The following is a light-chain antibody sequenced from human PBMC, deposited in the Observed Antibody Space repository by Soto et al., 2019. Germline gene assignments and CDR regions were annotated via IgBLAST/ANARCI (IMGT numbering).Light chain of an antibody. V-gene: IGKV1-5*01. CDR3: QQYDSYYT. CDR1: QSITNG. Sequence: DIHMSQSPSTLAASVRDRVTITCRASQSITNGWAWYHQKPCKASTLLIYDVSRLEIRFPSRFSGSGYGTEFTLTINTPQRDDFATYYCQQYDSYYTFRQGTKVDIK. CDR2: DVS. J-gene: IGKJ2*01.